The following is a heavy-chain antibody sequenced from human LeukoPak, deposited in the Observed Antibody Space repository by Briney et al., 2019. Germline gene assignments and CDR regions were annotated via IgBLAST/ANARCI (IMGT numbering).Heavy chain of an antibody. CDR3: ANTYYDTSGYHYLDY. D-gene: IGHD3-22*01. J-gene: IGHJ4*02. Sequence: GRSLRLPCAASGFTFSAYSMHWVRQAPGKGLGWVAVISSDGSNKYYADSVKGRFTISRDNSKNTLYLQMNSLRAEDTAVYYCANTYYDTSGYHYLDYWGQGTLVTVSS. CDR1: GFTFSAYS. V-gene: IGHV3-30-3*01. CDR2: ISSDGSNK.